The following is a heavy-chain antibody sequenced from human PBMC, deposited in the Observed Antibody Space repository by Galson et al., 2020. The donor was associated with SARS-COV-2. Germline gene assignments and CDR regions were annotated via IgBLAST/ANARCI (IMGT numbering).Heavy chain of an antibody. CDR3: ANAYGSGSRLGCYYGMDG. J-gene: IGHJ6*02. CDR2: ISYDGSNK. Sequence: TGGSLRLSCAASGFTFSSYGMHWVRQAPGKGLEWVAVISYDGSNKYYADSVKGRFTISRDNSKNTLYLQMNSLRAEDTAVYYCANAYGSGSRLGCYYGMDGWGGGTRVTGS. D-gene: IGHD3-10*01. CDR1: GFTFSSYG. V-gene: IGHV3-30*18.